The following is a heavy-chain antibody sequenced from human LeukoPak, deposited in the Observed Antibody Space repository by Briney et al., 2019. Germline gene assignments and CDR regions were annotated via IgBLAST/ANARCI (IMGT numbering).Heavy chain of an antibody. J-gene: IGHJ6*03. V-gene: IGHV4-59*01. CDR1: GDSISSSF. Sequence: SETLSLTCDVSGDSISSSFWNWIRQAPGKGLEWIGYMYHSGSANYNPSLQSRVTISVDTFNNQFSLRLSSVTAADTAVYYCARGSGSFGSNMDVWGKGTTVTISS. CDR2: MYHSGSA. D-gene: IGHD3-10*01. CDR3: ARGSGSFGSNMDV.